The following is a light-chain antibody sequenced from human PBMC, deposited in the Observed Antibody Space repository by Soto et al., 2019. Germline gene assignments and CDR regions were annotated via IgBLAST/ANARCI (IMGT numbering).Light chain of an antibody. CDR3: ATWDDSLNAWV. CDR2: SND. CDR1: SSNVGSNS. J-gene: IGLJ3*02. V-gene: IGLV1-44*01. Sequence: QSVLTQPPSVSETPGQRVTISCSGSSSNVGSNSVQWYQQLPGTAPKLLIYSNDKRPSGVPDRFSGSKSGTSASLAISGLQSDDEADYYCATWDDSLNAWVFGGGTKLTVL.